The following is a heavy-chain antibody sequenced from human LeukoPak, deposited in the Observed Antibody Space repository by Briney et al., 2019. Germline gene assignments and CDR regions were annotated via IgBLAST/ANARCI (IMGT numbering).Heavy chain of an antibody. Sequence: GGSLRLSCAASGFTFSSYAMSWVRQAPGKGLEWVSAISGSGGSTYYADSVKGRFTISRDNSKNTLYLQMNSLRAEDTAVYYCAKYWVVVTAIWASFDYWGQGTLVTVSS. D-gene: IGHD2-21*02. V-gene: IGHV3-23*01. CDR1: GFTFSSYA. CDR2: ISGSGGST. J-gene: IGHJ4*02. CDR3: AKYWVVVTAIWASFDY.